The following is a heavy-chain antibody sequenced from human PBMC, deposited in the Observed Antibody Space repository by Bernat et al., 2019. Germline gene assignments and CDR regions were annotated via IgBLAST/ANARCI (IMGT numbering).Heavy chain of an antibody. Sequence: QVQLQESGPGLVKPSGTLSLTCAVSGGSISSSNWWSWVRQPPGKGLEWIGEIYHSGSTNYNPSLKSRVTISVDKSKNQFSLKLSSVTAADMAVYYCARDNNCSGGSCYHTAEYFQHWGQGTLVTVSS. CDR2: IYHSGST. J-gene: IGHJ1*01. D-gene: IGHD2-15*01. V-gene: IGHV4-4*02. CDR3: ARDNNCSGGSCYHTAEYFQH. CDR1: GGSISSSNW.